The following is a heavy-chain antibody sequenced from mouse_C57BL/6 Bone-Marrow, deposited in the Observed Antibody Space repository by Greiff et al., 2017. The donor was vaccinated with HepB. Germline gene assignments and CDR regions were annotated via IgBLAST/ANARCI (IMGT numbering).Heavy chain of an antibody. J-gene: IGHJ2*01. CDR1: GYTFTSYW. V-gene: IGHV1-64*01. Sequence: VQLQQPGAELVKPGASVKLSCKASGYTFTSYWMHWVKQRPGQGLEWIGMIHPNSGSTKYNEKFKSKATLTVDKSSSTAYMQLSSLTSEDSAVYYCARALDGYYVYWGQGTTLTVSS. CDR2: IHPNSGST. D-gene: IGHD2-3*01. CDR3: ARALDGYYVY.